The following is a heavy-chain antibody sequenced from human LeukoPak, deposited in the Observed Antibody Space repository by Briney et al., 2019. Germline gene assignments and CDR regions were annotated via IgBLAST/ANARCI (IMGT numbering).Heavy chain of an antibody. J-gene: IGHJ3*02. V-gene: IGHV1-69*13. CDR3: ARHDNWNDLDAFGI. CDR2: IIPIFGTA. CDR1: GGTFSSYA. D-gene: IGHD1-20*01. Sequence: SVKVSCKASGGTFSSYAISWVRQAPGQGLEWMGGIIPIFGTANYAQKFQGRVTITADESTSTAYMELSSLRSEDTAVYYCARHDNWNDLDAFGIWGQGTMVTVSS.